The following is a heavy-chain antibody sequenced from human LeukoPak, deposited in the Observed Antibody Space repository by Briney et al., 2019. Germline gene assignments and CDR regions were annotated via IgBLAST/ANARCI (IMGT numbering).Heavy chain of an antibody. Sequence: SETLSLTCTVSGGSISSGNYYWTWIRQTAAKGLEWIGRIHTSGSTNYNPSLESRVAISIDMFKNQFSLNWNSVTAADTGVYYCVRDRAGDSFDIWGQGTMVTVSS. CDR2: IHTSGST. J-gene: IGHJ3*02. CDR3: VRDRAGDSFDI. D-gene: IGHD7-27*01. V-gene: IGHV4-61*02. CDR1: GGSISSGNYY.